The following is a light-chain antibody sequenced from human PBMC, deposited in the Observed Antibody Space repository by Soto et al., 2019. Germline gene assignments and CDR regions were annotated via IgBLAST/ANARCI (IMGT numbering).Light chain of an antibody. CDR3: QHYVTWPLA. CDR2: DTS. J-gene: IGKJ4*01. CDR1: RGIGST. Sequence: EVVMTQSPATLSVSPGERATLSCRASRGIGSTLAWYQQKPGQTPRLLIYDTSTRATGVPARFIGSASGTEFTLNITSLQSEDFAIYYCQHYVTWPLAFGGGTRVENK. V-gene: IGKV3-15*01.